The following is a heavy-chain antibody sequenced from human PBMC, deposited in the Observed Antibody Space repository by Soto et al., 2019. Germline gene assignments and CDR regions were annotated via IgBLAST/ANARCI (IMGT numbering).Heavy chain of an antibody. Sequence: GGSLRLSCAASGFTFSSYAMSWVRQAPGKGLEWVSPISGSGGSTYYADSVKGRFTISRDNSKNTLYLQMNSLRAEDTAVYYCAKLGSGWTFLYYYMDVWGTGTTVTVSS. J-gene: IGHJ6*03. CDR2: ISGSGGST. V-gene: IGHV3-23*01. CDR1: GFTFSSYA. CDR3: AKLGSGWTFLYYYMDV. D-gene: IGHD6-19*01.